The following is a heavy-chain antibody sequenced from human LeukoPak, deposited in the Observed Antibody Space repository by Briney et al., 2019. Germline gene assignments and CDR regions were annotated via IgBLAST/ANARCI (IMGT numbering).Heavy chain of an antibody. J-gene: IGHJ2*01. V-gene: IGHV4-59*01. Sequence: PSETLSLTCTVSRGSFSSYYWTWIRQPPGKGLEWIGYVYNRESTNYNPSLKSRVTISVDTSKNQFSLNLSSGTAADTAIYYCARALLRYDSSSRSLSWYFDLWGRGTLVTVSS. CDR3: ARALLRYDSSSRSLSWYFDL. D-gene: IGHD3-22*01. CDR2: VYNREST. CDR1: RGSFSSYY.